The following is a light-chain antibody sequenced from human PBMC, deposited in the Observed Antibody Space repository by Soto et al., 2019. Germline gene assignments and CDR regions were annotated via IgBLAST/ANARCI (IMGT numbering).Light chain of an antibody. CDR1: QSVDNTF. Sequence: EIVLTQSPGSLSLSPGERATLSCRASQSVDNTFIAWYQKKPGQAPRLLMYGVSKRSTGIPDRFSGSGCGTDFSVSISRQAAEDFAGYYCPHYMNSVTFGQGTRVEIK. V-gene: IGKV3-20*01. CDR2: GVS. CDR3: PHYMNSVT. J-gene: IGKJ1*01.